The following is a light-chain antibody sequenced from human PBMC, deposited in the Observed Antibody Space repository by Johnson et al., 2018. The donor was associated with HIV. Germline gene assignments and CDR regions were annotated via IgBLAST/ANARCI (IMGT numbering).Light chain of an antibody. CDR2: DNN. J-gene: IGLJ1*01. CDR1: SSNIGNNY. CDR3: GTWDSGLGAHYV. V-gene: IGLV1-51*01. Sequence: QSVLTQPPSVSAAPGQKVTISCSGSSSNIGNNYVSWYQQLPGTAPKLLIYDNNKRPSGIPDRFSGSKSGTSATLGITGLQTGDEADYYCGTWDSGLGAHYVFGTGTKVTVL.